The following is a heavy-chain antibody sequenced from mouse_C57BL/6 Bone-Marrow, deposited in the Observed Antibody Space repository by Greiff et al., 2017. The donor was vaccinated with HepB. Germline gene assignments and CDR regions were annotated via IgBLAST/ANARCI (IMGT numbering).Heavy chain of an antibody. Sequence: QVQLQQPGAELVRPGTSVKLSCKASGYTFTSYWMHWVKQRPGQGLEWIGVIDPSDSYTNYNQKFKGKATLTVDTSSSTAYMQLSSLTSEDSAVYYCASRYYGTVDYWGQGTSVTVSS. CDR2: IDPSDSYT. J-gene: IGHJ4*01. D-gene: IGHD1-1*01. CDR1: GYTFTSYW. CDR3: ASRYYGTVDY. V-gene: IGHV1-59*01.